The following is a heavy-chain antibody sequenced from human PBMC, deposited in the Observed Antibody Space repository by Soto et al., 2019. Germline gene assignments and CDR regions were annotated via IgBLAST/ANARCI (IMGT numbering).Heavy chain of an antibody. Sequence: WGSLRLSCAASGFTFRNNVLSWVRQAPGKGLDWVSGITGSGRDTYYADSVKGRFTISRDNSKNMVFLQMNSLRAEDTALYYCAKNGLDNSPSATESWGTGNMVIVSS. D-gene: IGHD6-13*01. CDR2: ITGSGRDT. V-gene: IGHV3-23*01. CDR1: GFTFRNNV. J-gene: IGHJ4*02. CDR3: AKNGLDNSPSATES.